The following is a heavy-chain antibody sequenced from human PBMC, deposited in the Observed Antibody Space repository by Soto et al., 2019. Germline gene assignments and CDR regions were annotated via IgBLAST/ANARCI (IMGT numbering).Heavy chain of an antibody. Sequence: SGPTLVNPTETLTLTCTVSGFSLSNARMGVSWIRQPPGKALEWLAHIFSHDEKSYSTSLKSRLTISKHTSKSQVVLTMTNMDPVDKATYYCARMATGYYDSSGYFAFDIWG. CDR1: GFSLSNARMG. CDR3: ARMATGYYDSSGYFAFDI. V-gene: IGHV2-26*01. D-gene: IGHD3-22*01. J-gene: IGHJ3*02. CDR2: IFSHDEK.